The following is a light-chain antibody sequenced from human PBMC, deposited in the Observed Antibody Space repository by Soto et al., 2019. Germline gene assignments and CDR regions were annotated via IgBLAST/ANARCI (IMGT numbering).Light chain of an antibody. CDR1: SSNIGRNS. V-gene: IGLV1-47*02. J-gene: IGLJ2*01. CDR2: SNH. CDR3: AAWDDSPSGVV. Sequence: QSVLTQPPSASGTPGQRVTIFCSGSSSNIGRNSVYWYQQLPGTAPKLLIYSNHQRPSGVPDQFSGSKSGTSASLAISGLRSEDEANYYCAAWDDSPSGVVFGGGTKLTVL.